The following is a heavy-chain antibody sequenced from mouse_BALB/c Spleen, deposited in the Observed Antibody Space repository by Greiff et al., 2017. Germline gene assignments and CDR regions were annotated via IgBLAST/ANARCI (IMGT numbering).Heavy chain of an antibody. V-gene: IGHV3-2*02. J-gene: IGHJ2*01. Sequence: EVKLVESGPGLVKPSQSLSLTCTVTGYSITSDYAWNWIRQFPGNKLEWMGYISYSGSTSYNPSLKRRISITRDTSKNQFFLQLNSVTTEDTATYYCARSGYDYFDYWGQGTTLTVSS. CDR2: ISYSGST. CDR3: ARSGYDYFDY. D-gene: IGHD2-3*01. CDR1: GYSITSDYA.